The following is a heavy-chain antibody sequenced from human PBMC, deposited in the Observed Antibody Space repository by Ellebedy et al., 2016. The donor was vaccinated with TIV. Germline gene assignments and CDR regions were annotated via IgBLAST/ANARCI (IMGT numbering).Heavy chain of an antibody. CDR3: ARQRLRLGELSLLFDL. CDR1: GFTFSNYA. CDR2: FTGSGGGDGT. J-gene: IGHJ4*02. D-gene: IGHD3-16*02. Sequence: GESLKISCVASGFTFSNYAMNWVRQIPGKGLEWVSSFTGSGGGDGTYLADSLEGRFTVSRDNAKNSLYLQVNSLRGEDTAVYYCARQRLRLGELSLLFDLWGQGTLVTVSS. V-gene: IGHV3-23*01.